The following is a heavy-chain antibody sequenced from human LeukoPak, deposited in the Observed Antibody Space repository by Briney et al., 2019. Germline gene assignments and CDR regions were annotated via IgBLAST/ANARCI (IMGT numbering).Heavy chain of an antibody. D-gene: IGHD3-10*01. CDR1: GFIFSSYA. CDR2: ISGSGGST. Sequence: GGSLRLSCAASGFIFSSYAMSWVRQAPGKGLEWVSTISGSGGSTYYADSVKGRFTISRDNSKNTLSLQMNSLRAEDTAVYFCAKDSSRGFHGSGSSWDYWGQGALVTVSS. CDR3: AKDSSRGFHGSGSSWDY. J-gene: IGHJ4*02. V-gene: IGHV3-23*01.